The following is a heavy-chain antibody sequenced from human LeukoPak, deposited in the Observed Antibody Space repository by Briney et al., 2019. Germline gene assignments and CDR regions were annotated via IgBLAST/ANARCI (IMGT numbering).Heavy chain of an antibody. D-gene: IGHD3-22*01. CDR3: ARGTYYYDSSGDYYFDY. Sequence: GASVKVSCKASGYTFTSYYMHWVRQAPGQGLEWMGIINPSGGSTSYAQKFQGRVTMTRDTSTSTVYMELSSLRSEDTAVHYCARGTYYYDSSGDYYFDYWGQGTLVTVSS. CDR1: GYTFTSYY. CDR2: INPSGGST. J-gene: IGHJ4*02. V-gene: IGHV1-46*01.